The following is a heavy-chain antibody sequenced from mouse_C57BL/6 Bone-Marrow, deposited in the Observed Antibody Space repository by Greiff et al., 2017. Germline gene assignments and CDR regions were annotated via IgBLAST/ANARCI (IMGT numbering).Heavy chain of an antibody. CDR3: ARGGGWLLRTGFAY. V-gene: IGHV5-9*01. CDR2: ISGGGGNT. D-gene: IGHD2-3*01. J-gene: IGHJ3*01. CDR1: GFTFSSYT. Sequence: EVMLVESGGGLVKPGGSLKLSCAASGFTFSSYTMSWVRQTPEKRLEWVATISGGGGNTYYPDSVKGRFTISRDNAKNTLYLQMRSLRSEDTALYYCARGGGWLLRTGFAYWGQGTLVTVSA.